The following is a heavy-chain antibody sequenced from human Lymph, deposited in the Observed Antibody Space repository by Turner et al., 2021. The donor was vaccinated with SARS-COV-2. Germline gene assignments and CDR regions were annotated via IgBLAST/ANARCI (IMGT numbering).Heavy chain of an antibody. J-gene: IGHJ5*02. Sequence: QVQLEQSGAEVQKPGASVKVSFKASGYTFTSYDINWVRQATGQGLEWMGWMNPNSGNPGYSQKFQGRVTMTRNTSISTAYMELSSLRSEDTAVYYCARAAQLTVWFDPWGQGTLVTVSS. V-gene: IGHV1-8*01. CDR3: ARAAQLTVWFDP. D-gene: IGHD3-9*01. CDR1: GYTFTSYD. CDR2: MNPNSGNP.